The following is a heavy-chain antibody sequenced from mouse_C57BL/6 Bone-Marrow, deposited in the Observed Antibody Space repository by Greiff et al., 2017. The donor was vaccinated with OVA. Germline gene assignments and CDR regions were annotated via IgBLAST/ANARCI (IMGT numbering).Heavy chain of an antibody. CDR1: GYSFTGYY. Sequence: VQLQQSGPELVKPGASVKISCKASGYSFTGYYMNWVKQSPEKSLEWIGEINPSTGGTTYNQKFKAKATLTVDKSSSTAYMQLKSLTSEDSAVYYCARYDYGSPWFAYWGQGTLVTVSA. CDR3: ARYDYGSPWFAY. V-gene: IGHV1-42*01. J-gene: IGHJ3*01. D-gene: IGHD1-1*01. CDR2: INPSTGGT.